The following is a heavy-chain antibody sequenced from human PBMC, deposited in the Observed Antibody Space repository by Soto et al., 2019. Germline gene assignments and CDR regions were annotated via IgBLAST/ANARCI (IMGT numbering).Heavy chain of an antibody. V-gene: IGHV3-30*18. Sequence: GGSLRLSCAASGFTFSSYGMHWVRQAPGKGLEWVAVISYDGSNKYYADSVRGRFTISRDNSKNTLYLQMNGLRAEDTAVYYCAKSGITGTTNLPSPIFWGQGTLVTVSS. CDR3: AKSGITGTTNLPSPIF. J-gene: IGHJ4*02. D-gene: IGHD1-7*01. CDR2: ISYDGSNK. CDR1: GFTFSSYG.